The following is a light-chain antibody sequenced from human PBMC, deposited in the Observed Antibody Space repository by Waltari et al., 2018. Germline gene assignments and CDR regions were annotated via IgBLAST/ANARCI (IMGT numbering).Light chain of an antibody. Sequence: QAVVTQEPSLTVSPGGTVTLTCGPSTGPVTSSHYPYWFQQRPGQAPRTLIYDTTKTHSWTPSRFSGSLLGGKAALTLSGAQPEDEAEYYCFLSYSEALYVFGTRTKVTVL. V-gene: IGLV7-46*01. J-gene: IGLJ1*01. CDR1: TGPVTSSHY. CDR2: DTT. CDR3: FLSYSEALYV.